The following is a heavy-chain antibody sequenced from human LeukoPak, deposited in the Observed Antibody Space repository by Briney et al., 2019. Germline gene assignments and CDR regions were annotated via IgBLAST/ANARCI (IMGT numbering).Heavy chain of an antibody. D-gene: IGHD1-26*01. CDR3: ATRVGATYYFDY. J-gene: IGHJ4*02. CDR1: GGTFSSYA. V-gene: IGHV1-69*13. CDR2: IIPIFGTA. Sequence: SVKVSCMASGGTFSSYAISWVRQAPGQGLEWMGGIIPIFGTANYAQKFQGRVTITADESTSTAYMELSSLRSEDTAVYYCATRVGATYYFDYWGQGTLVTVSS.